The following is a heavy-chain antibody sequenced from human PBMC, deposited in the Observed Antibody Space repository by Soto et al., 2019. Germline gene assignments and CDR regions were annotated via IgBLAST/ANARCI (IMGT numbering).Heavy chain of an antibody. CDR2: ISGSGGIT. V-gene: IGHV3-23*01. D-gene: IGHD3-3*01. J-gene: IGHJ4*02. CDR3: AKEGPDFWSGISEYLPLYFDY. CDR1: GFTFSSYA. Sequence: GGSLRLSCAASGFTFSSYAMSGVRQAAGKGLEWGSAISGSGGITYYADSVKGRFTISRDNSKNTLYLQMNSLRAEDTAVYYCAKEGPDFWSGISEYLPLYFDYWGQGTLVTVSS.